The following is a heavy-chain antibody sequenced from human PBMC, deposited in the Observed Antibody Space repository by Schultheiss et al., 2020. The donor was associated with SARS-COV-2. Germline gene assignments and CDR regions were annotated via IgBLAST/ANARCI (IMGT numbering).Heavy chain of an antibody. D-gene: IGHD1-1*01. Sequence: GSLRLSCTVSGGSISSYYWSWIRQPAGKGLEWIGRIYTSGSTNYNPSLKSRVTMSVDTSKNQFSLKLSSVTAADTAVYYCAKPDNLVQLERQELDDAFDIWGQGTMVTVSS. J-gene: IGHJ3*02. V-gene: IGHV4-4*07. CDR2: IYTSGST. CDR1: GGSISSYY. CDR3: AKPDNLVQLERQELDDAFDI.